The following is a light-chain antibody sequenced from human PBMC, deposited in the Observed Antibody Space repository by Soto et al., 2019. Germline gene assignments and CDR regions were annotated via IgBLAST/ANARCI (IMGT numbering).Light chain of an antibody. CDR2: GAS. V-gene: IGKV3-20*01. CDR3: QQYMSSVT. Sequence: EIVLTQSPGSLSLSPGQRATLSCRASQSVDTTFFAWYQKKPGQAPRPLIYGASKRATGIPDRFSGSGSGTDFTLIISRLEPEDFAVYYCQQYMSSVTFGQGTKVAIK. CDR1: QSVDTTF. J-gene: IGKJ1*01.